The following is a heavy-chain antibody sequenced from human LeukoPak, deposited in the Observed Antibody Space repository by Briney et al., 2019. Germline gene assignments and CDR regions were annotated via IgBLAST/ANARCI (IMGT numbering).Heavy chain of an antibody. J-gene: IGHJ4*02. CDR3: ASVAAAGTGDY. V-gene: IGHV4-4*07. CDR2: IYISGST. D-gene: IGHD6-13*01. Sequence: SETLSLTCTVSGGSISGFYWSWIRQPAGKGLEWIGRIYISGSTNYNPSLKSRVTISVDTSKNQFSLKLSSVTAADTAVYYCASVAAAGTGDYWGQGTLVTVSS. CDR1: GGSISGFY.